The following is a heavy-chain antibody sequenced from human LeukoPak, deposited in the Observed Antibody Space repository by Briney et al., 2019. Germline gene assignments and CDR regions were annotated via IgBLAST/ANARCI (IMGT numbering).Heavy chain of an antibody. CDR1: GGSISSYY. V-gene: IGHV4-59*08. J-gene: IGHJ4*02. CDR2: IYYSGST. Sequence: SETLSLTCTVSGGSISSYYWSWIRQPPGKGLGWIGYIYYSGSTNYNPSLKSRVTISVDTSKNQFSLKLSSVTAADTAVYHCARRRDDYNYNFDYWGQGTLVTVSS. CDR3: ARRRDDYNYNFDY. D-gene: IGHD5-24*01.